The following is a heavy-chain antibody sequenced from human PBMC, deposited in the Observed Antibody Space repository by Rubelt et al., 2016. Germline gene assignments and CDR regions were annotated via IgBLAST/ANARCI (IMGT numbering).Heavy chain of an antibody. CDR3: AREGFGSSGYYFFDY. V-gene: IGHV3-33*01. Sequence: GKGLEWVAVIWDDGSQKFYGESGKGRFTISRDNSKDTLYLQMNSLRAEDTAVYYCAREGFGSSGYYFFDYWGQGTLVTVSS. J-gene: IGHJ4*02. D-gene: IGHD3-22*01. CDR2: IWDDGSQK.